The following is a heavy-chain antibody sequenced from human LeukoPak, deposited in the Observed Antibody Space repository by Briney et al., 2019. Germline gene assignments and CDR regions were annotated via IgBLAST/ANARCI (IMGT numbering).Heavy chain of an antibody. D-gene: IGHD3-22*01. Sequence: GESLKISCKGSGYNLTSYWIGWVRQMPGEGLDWMGIIYPADSDTTYSPSFQGQVTISADKSISTADLQWSSLKASDTAMYYCVGSSGYSDYYLHHWGQGTLVTVSS. CDR2: IYPADSDT. V-gene: IGHV5-51*01. J-gene: IGHJ4*02. CDR1: GYNLTSYW. CDR3: VGSSGYSDYYLHH.